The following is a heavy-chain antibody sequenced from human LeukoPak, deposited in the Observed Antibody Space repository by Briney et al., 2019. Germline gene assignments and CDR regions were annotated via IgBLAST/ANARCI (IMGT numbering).Heavy chain of an antibody. CDR2: VNPDGSQK. V-gene: IGHV3-7*01. CDR3: AKLLGTVTTYDS. D-gene: IGHD1-1*01. Sequence: GGSLTLSREASGFTFSGNWMSWVRQAPGKGLEWVASVNPDGSQKLYVDSVKGRFTISRDNTKSSLYLQMNSLGAEDTAMYYCAKLLGTVTTYDSWGQGTRVTVSS. CDR1: GFTFSGNW. J-gene: IGHJ4*02.